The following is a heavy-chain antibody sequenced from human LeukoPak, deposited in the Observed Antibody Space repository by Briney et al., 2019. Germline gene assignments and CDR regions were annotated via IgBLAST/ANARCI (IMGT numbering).Heavy chain of an antibody. CDR1: GGSISSYY. D-gene: IGHD3-10*01. Sequence: SETLSLTCTVSGGSISSYYWSWIQQPPGKGLEWIAYISYSGSTNYNPSLKSRVTISVDTSKNQFSLKLSSVTAADTAVYYCARGNQGQVSALGDFDYWGQGTLVTVSS. CDR3: ARGNQGQVSALGDFDY. CDR2: ISYSGST. V-gene: IGHV4-59*12. J-gene: IGHJ4*02.